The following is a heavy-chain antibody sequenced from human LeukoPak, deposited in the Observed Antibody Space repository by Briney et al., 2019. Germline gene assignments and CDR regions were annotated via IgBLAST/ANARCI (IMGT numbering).Heavy chain of an antibody. D-gene: IGHD3-10*01. CDR2: IGTAGDT. J-gene: IGHJ3*02. Sequence: PGKSLRLSCAASGFIFSSYDMHWVRQATGKGLEWVSAIGTAGDTYYPGSVKGRFTISRENAKNSLYLQMNSLRAGDTAVYYCARGNYYGSGSTPNDAFDIWGQGTMVTVSS. CDR3: ARGNYYGSGSTPNDAFDI. V-gene: IGHV3-13*01. CDR1: GFIFSSYD.